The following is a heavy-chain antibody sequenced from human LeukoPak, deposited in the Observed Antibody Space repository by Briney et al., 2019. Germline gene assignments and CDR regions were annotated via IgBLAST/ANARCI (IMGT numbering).Heavy chain of an antibody. D-gene: IGHD5-24*01. CDR1: GGSISSYY. J-gene: IGHJ4*02. CDR2: IYTSGST. Sequence: PSETLSLTCTVSGGSISSYYWSWIRQPPGKGLEWIGYIYTSGSTNYNPSLKSRVTISVDTSKNQFSLKLSSVTAADTAVYYCAGGRWLQTDYWGQGTLVTVSS. CDR3: AGGRWLQTDY. V-gene: IGHV4-4*09.